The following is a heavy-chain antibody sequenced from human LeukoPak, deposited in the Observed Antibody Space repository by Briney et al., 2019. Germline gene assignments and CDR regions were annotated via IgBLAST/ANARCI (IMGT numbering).Heavy chain of an antibody. CDR3: ARDPRLSLDY. D-gene: IGHD3-16*02. J-gene: IGHJ4*02. CDR2: ISATGGST. CDR1: GFTFSTYA. V-gene: IGHV3-23*01. Sequence: GGSLRLSCVGTGFTFSTYAMTWVRQASGKGLEWVSLISATGGSTYYADSVKGRFTISRDNIKNTLYLQMNSLRAEDTAVYYCARDPRLSLDYWGQGTLVTVSS.